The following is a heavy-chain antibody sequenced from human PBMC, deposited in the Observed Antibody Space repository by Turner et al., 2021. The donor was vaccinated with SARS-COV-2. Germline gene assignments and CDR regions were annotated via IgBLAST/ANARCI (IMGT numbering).Heavy chain of an antibody. Sequence: QVQLVESGGGVVQPGRSLRTSWAASGFTFSSYGMHWVRQAPGKGLEWVAVISNDGNNEYYADSVKGRFTISRDNSKNTLCLQMNSLRAEDTAVYYCAKATLFLTVTTSPDYWGQGTLVTVSS. V-gene: IGHV3-30*18. CDR3: AKATLFLTVTTSPDY. J-gene: IGHJ4*02. CDR2: ISNDGNNE. CDR1: GFTFSSYG. D-gene: IGHD4-17*01.